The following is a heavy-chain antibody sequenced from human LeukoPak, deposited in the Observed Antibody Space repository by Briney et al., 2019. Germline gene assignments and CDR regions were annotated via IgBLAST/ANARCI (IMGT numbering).Heavy chain of an antibody. CDR1: GFTSDDYG. Sequence: GGSLRLSCAASGFTSDDYGMSWVRQAPGKGLEWVSGINWNGGSTGYADSVKGRFTISRDNAKNSLYLQMNSLRAEDTALYYCARGTTYQRHDYWGQGTLVTVSS. D-gene: IGHD2-2*01. CDR2: INWNGGST. V-gene: IGHV3-20*04. J-gene: IGHJ4*02. CDR3: ARGTTYQRHDY.